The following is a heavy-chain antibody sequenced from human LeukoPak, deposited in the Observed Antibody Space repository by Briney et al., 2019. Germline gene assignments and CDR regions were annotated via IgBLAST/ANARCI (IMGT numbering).Heavy chain of an antibody. J-gene: IGHJ4*02. D-gene: IGHD3-22*01. V-gene: IGHV1-18*01. Sequence: ASVKVSCKASGYTFTSYGISWVRQAPGQGLEWMGWISAYNGNTNYAQKLRGSATMTADTSTRTAYMELRSLRSDDTAVYYCARYYYDSSGYYYFDYWGQGTLVTVSS. CDR1: GYTFTSYG. CDR3: ARYYYDSSGYYYFDY. CDR2: ISAYNGNT.